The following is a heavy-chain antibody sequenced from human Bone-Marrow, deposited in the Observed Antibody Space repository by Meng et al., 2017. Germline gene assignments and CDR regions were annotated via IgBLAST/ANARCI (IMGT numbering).Heavy chain of an antibody. CDR1: GYTFTSYY. V-gene: IGHV1-46*01. Sequence: VRVVHSGAEVKKPGASVKVSCKASGYTFTSYYMHWVRQAPGQGLEWMGIINPSGGSTSYAQKFQGRVTMTRDTSTSTVYMELSSLRSEDTAVYYCARDQPLDTAMVNLDYWGQGTLVTVSS. D-gene: IGHD5-18*01. CDR2: INPSGGST. J-gene: IGHJ4*02. CDR3: ARDQPLDTAMVNLDY.